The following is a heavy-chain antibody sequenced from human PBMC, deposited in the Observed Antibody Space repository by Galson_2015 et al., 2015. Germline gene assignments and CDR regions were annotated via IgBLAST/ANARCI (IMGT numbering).Heavy chain of an antibody. Sequence: ETLSLTCTVSGASISSSSYYWGWIRQPPGKGLEWIGSVYSSGSTYYSPSLKSRVSISVDTSKNQFSLKLTSVTAADTAVFYCASMATVTTFDNGYFDYWGQGTLVTVSS. CDR1: GASISSSSYY. CDR2: VYSSGST. V-gene: IGHV4-39*01. CDR3: ASMATVTTFDNGYFDY. J-gene: IGHJ4*02. D-gene: IGHD4-17*01.